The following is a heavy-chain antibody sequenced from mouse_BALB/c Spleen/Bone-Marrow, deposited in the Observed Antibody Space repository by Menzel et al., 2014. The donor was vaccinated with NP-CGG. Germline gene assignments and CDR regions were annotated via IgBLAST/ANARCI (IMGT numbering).Heavy chain of an antibody. V-gene: IGHV1-7*01. D-gene: IGHD1-1*01. Sequence: QVQLKQSGAALAKPGASVKMSCKASGYTFTSYWMHWVKQRPGQGLEWIGYINPSTGYTEYNQKFKDKATLTADKSSSTAYMQLSSLTSEDSAVYYCARQITTVDYAMDYWGQGTSVTVSS. CDR2: INPSTGYT. J-gene: IGHJ4*01. CDR3: ARQITTVDYAMDY. CDR1: GYTFTSYW.